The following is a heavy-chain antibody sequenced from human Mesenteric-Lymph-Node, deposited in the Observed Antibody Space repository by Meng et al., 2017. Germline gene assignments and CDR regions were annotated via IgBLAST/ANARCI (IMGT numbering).Heavy chain of an antibody. V-gene: IGHV4-30-4*01. CDR3: ARGQKGYFDL. CDR2: IYNSGST. CDR1: GGSISSSNDY. Sequence: VPAPESGPGLVKPAQTLSLTCPVSGGSISSSNDYWTWTRQPPGKGLEWSGHIYNSGSTYYNPSLKSRITISVGTSKNQFSLKLSSVTAADTAVYYCARGQKGYFDLWGRGTLVTVSS. J-gene: IGHJ2*01.